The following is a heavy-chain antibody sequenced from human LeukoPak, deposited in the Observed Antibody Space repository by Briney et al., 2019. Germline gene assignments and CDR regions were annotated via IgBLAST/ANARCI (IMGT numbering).Heavy chain of an antibody. CDR3: AKDPLHYYDSSGDPFDY. Sequence: GGSLRLSCAASGFTVSSNYMSWVRQAPGKGLEWVSVIYSGGSTYYADSVKGRFTISRDNSKNTLYLQVNSLRAEDTAVYYCAKDPLHYYDSSGDPFDYWGQGTPVTVSS. J-gene: IGHJ4*02. CDR2: IYSGGST. V-gene: IGHV3-53*01. D-gene: IGHD3-22*01. CDR1: GFTVSSNY.